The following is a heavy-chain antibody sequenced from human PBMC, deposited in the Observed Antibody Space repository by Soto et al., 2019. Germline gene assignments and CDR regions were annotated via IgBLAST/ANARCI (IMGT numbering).Heavy chain of an antibody. J-gene: IGHJ5*02. CDR1: GGSISGSHYH. Sequence: AETLSLTCTVSGGSISGSHYHWGWIRQPPGKGLEWIGSIHYSGRVFYKSSLLGRVTISVDTSKNQFSLDLNSVTATDTAVYYCALTPPIEVAGPYLWGQRSLV. CDR3: ALTPPIEVAGPYL. D-gene: IGHD6-19*01. CDR2: IHYSGRV. V-gene: IGHV4-39*01.